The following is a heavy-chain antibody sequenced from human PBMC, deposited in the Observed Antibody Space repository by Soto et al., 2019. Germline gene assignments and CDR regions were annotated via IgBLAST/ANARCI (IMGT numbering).Heavy chain of an antibody. Sequence: SETLSLTCTVSGDSIRPSPCYWAWIRQSPGKGLEWIGNIYYSGNTKYNPSLKSRVTISVDTSKSQFSLKVTSVTAADTAVYYCARHLGPHSAXTSRFDPWGQGTLVTVSS. CDR1: GDSIRPSPCY. V-gene: IGHV4-39*01. J-gene: IGHJ5*02. CDR2: IYYSGNT. D-gene: IGHD2-15*01. CDR3: ARHLGPHSAXTSRFDP.